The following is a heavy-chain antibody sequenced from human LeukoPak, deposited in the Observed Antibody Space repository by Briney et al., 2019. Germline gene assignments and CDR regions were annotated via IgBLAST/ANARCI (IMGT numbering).Heavy chain of an antibody. Sequence: ASVKVSCKVSGYTLTELSMHWVRQAPGKGLEWMGGFDPEDGETIYAQKFQGRVTMTEDTSTDTAYMELRSLRSDDTAVYYCARQLTAMAYAFDIWGQGTMVTVSS. CDR1: GYTLTELS. J-gene: IGHJ3*02. D-gene: IGHD5-18*01. CDR3: ARQLTAMAYAFDI. CDR2: FDPEDGET. V-gene: IGHV1-24*01.